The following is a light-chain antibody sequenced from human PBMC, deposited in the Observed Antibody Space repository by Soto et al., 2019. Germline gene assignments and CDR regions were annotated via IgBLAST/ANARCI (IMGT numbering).Light chain of an antibody. CDR2: DAS. Sequence: EIVLTQSPATLSLSPGESATLSCRASQSISTLLAWYRQKPGQAPSLLISDASKRATGVPARFSGSGSGTDFTLTTTSLQPDDFVVYYCLHRSDWPPGNTFGHGTRLDIK. CDR1: QSISTL. J-gene: IGKJ5*01. CDR3: LHRSDWPPGNT. V-gene: IGKV3-11*01.